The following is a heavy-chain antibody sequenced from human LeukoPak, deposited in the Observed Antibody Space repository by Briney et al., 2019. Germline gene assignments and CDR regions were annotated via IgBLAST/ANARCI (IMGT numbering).Heavy chain of an antibody. V-gene: IGHV3-23*01. CDR2: ISGSGGST. CDR1: GFTFSSYA. Sequence: GGSLRLSCAASGFTFSSYAMSWVRQAPGKGLEWVSAISGSGGSTYYADSVKGRFTLSRDNSKNTLYLQMNSLRAEDTAVYYCAKDASNLYCSSTSCYALDYWGQGTLVTVSS. J-gene: IGHJ4*02. D-gene: IGHD2-2*01. CDR3: AKDASNLYCSSTSCYALDY.